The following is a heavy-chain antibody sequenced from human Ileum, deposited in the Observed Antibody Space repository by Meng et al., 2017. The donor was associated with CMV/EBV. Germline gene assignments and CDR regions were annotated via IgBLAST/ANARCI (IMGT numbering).Heavy chain of an antibody. D-gene: IGHD3-22*01. J-gene: IGHJ4*02. CDR2: INWNSGDI. CDR1: GFTFDDYA. V-gene: IGHV3-9*03. Sequence: GGSLRLSCAASGFTFDDYAMHWVRQAPGKGLEWVSGINWNSGDIGYADSVKGRFTISRDNAKNSLYLQMNSLRAEDMALYYCAKGAYYDGAGYFDYWGQGTLVTVSS. CDR3: AKGAYYDGAGYFDY.